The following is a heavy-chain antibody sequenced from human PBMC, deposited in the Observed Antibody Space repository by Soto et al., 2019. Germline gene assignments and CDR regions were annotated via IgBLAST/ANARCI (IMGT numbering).Heavy chain of an antibody. CDR3: ASWSIVQLLHAFDY. CDR2: IYYSGST. J-gene: IGHJ4*02. CDR1: GGSISSGDYY. V-gene: IGHV4-30-4*01. Sequence: SETLSLTCTVSGGSISSGDYYWSWIRQPPGKGLEWIGYIYYSGSTYYNPSLKSRVTISVDTSKNQFSLKLSSVTAADTAVYYCASWSIVQLLHAFDYWGQGTLVTVS. D-gene: IGHD5-18*01.